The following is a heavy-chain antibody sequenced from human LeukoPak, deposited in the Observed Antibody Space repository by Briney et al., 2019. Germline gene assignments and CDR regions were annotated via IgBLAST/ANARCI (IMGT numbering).Heavy chain of an antibody. CDR3: ARDARVGATIYYHYYYMDV. D-gene: IGHD1-26*01. V-gene: IGHV4-59*01. J-gene: IGHJ6*03. CDR1: GGSISSYY. Sequence: SETLSLTCTVSGGSISSYYWSWIRQPPGKGLKWIGYIYYSGSTNYNPSLKSRVTISVDTSKNQFSLKLSSVTAADTAVYYCARDARVGATIYYHYYYMDVWGKGTTVTVSS. CDR2: IYYSGST.